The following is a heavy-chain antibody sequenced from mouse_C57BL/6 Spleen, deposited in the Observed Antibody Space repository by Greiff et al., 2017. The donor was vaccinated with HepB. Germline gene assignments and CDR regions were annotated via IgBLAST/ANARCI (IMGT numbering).Heavy chain of an antibody. CDR2: IYPGSGNT. J-gene: IGHJ1*03. CDR3: ARSTTADV. V-gene: IGHV1-76*01. CDR1: GYTFTDYY. Sequence: QVQLQQPGAELVKPGASVKLSCKASGYTFTDYYINWVKQRPGQGLEWIARIYPGSGNTYYNEKFKGKATLTAEKSSSTAYMQLSSLTSEDSAVYFCARSTTADVWGTGTTVTVSS. D-gene: IGHD1-2*01.